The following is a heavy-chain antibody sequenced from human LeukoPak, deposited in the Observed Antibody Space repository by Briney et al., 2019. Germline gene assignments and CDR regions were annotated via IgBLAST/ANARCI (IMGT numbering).Heavy chain of an antibody. CDR2: MNPNSGNT. CDR3: ARGASSSWYSYYYYYYYMDV. Sequence: GASVKVSCKASGYTFTSYDINWVRQATGQGLEWMGWMNPNSGNTGYAQKFQGRVTITRNTSISTAYMELSSLRSGDTAVYYCARGASSSWYSYYYYYYYMDVWGKGTTVTVSS. J-gene: IGHJ6*03. V-gene: IGHV1-8*03. D-gene: IGHD6-13*01. CDR1: GYTFTSYD.